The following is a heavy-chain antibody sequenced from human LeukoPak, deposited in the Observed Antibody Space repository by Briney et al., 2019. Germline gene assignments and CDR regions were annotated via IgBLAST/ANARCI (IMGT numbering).Heavy chain of an antibody. D-gene: IGHD4-17*01. CDR1: GFTVSSNY. CDR2: ISSSSSYI. CDR3: ARERTDYGDYFFDY. J-gene: IGHJ4*02. V-gene: IGHV3-21*01. Sequence: PGGSLRLSCAASGFTVSSNYMSWVRQAPGKGLEWVSSISSSSSYIYYADSVKGRFTISRDNAKNSLYLQMNSLRAEDTAVYYCARERTDYGDYFFDYWGQGTLVTVSS.